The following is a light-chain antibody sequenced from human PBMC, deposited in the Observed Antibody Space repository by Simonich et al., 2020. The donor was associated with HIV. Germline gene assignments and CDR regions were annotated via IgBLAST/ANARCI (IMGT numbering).Light chain of an antibody. CDR1: RTILYISNNKNY. CDR2: WAS. Sequence: DIVMTQSPDSLAVSLGERATINCKSSRTILYISNNKNYLAWYQQKPGQPPKLLIYWASTRESGVPDRFSASGSGTDFTLTISSLQVEDVAVYYCQQYYTAPQTFGQGTKLEIK. V-gene: IGKV4-1*01. J-gene: IGKJ2*01. CDR3: QQYYTAPQT.